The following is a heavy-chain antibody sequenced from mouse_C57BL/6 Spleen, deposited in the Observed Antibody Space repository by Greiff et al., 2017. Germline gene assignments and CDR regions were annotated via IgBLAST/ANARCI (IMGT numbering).Heavy chain of an antibody. J-gene: IGHJ2*01. D-gene: IGHD1-1*01. CDR1: GFSLSTFGMG. Sequence: ESGPGILQPSQTLSLTCSFSGFSLSTFGMGVGRIRQPSGKGLEWLAHIWWDDDKYYNQALKSRLTTSKDTSKNQVFLKIANVDTADTATYYCARRASTTVVEGNYFDDWGQGTTLTVSS. CDR3: ARRASTTVVEGNYFDD. CDR2: IWWDDDK. V-gene: IGHV8-8*01.